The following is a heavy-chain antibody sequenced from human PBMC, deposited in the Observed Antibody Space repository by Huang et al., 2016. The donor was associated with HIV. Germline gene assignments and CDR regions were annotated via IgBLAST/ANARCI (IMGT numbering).Heavy chain of an antibody. V-gene: IGHV3-23*01. J-gene: IGHJ4*02. D-gene: IGHD6-19*01. CDR3: AKDRSRGWYPVFAS. Sequence: EVQLLESGGGLIKPGGSLRLSCAASGFTFSNFAVSWVRQTPGGGLEVVSGMTDTGAGTYYADSVRGRFTISRDNSKNMLYLQMNSLRAEDTAVYFCAKDRSRGWYPVFASWGQGTQVTVSS. CDR1: GFTFSNFA. CDR2: MTDTGAGT.